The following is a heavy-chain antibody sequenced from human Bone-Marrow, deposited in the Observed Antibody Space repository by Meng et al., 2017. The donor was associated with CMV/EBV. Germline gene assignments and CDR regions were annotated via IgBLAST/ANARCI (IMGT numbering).Heavy chain of an antibody. Sequence: ASVKVSCKASGDTFTGYYMHWVRQAPGQGLEWMGWINPNSGGTNYAQKFQGRVTMTRDTSISTAYMELSRLRSDDTAVYYCARDQGGVYCGGDCYSLDYWGQGTLVTVSS. CDR1: GDTFTGYY. CDR3: ARDQGGVYCGGDCYSLDY. J-gene: IGHJ4*02. D-gene: IGHD2-21*01. CDR2: INPNSGGT. V-gene: IGHV1-2*02.